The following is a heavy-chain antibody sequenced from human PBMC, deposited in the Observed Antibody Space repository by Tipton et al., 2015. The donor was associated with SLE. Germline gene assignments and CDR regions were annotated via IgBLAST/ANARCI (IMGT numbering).Heavy chain of an antibody. CDR3: AKGILAGGYDTFHV. D-gene: IGHD3-22*01. Sequence: SLRLSCAASGFTFEEYAMHWVRQAPGKGLEWVSGISWNRGSIGYAVSVKGRFTISRDNAKKSLFLQMNSLRVDDTALYYCAKGILAGGYDTFHVWGQGTMVTVSS. V-gene: IGHV3-9*01. J-gene: IGHJ3*01. CDR2: ISWNRGSI. CDR1: GFTFEEYA.